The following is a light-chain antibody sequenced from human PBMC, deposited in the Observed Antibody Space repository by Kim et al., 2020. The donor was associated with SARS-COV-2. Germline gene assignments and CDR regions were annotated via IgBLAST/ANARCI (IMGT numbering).Light chain of an antibody. CDR1: QTITTN. CDR2: AAS. V-gene: IGKV3D-15*01. CDR3: QQYHNWPPYT. J-gene: IGKJ2*01. Sequence: VSPGETVTLACRASQTITTNLAWYQQKPGRAPGLLIFAASTRTTDIPARFRGSGSGTEFTLTISSLQSEDFAVYYCQQYHNWPPYTFGQGTKLEI.